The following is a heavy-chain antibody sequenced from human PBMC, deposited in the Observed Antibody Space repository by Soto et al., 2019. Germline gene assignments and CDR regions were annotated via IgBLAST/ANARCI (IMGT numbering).Heavy chain of an antibody. CDR3: ARDLYSSSWCANYYGMDV. Sequence: QVQLVQSGAEVKKPGSSVKVSCKASGGTFSSYAISWVRQAPGQGLEWMGGIIPIFGTANYAQKFQGRVTITADESTSTAYMELSSLRSEDTAVYYCARDLYSSSWCANYYGMDVWGQGTTVTVSS. J-gene: IGHJ6*02. V-gene: IGHV1-69*01. CDR2: IIPIFGTA. CDR1: GGTFSSYA. D-gene: IGHD6-13*01.